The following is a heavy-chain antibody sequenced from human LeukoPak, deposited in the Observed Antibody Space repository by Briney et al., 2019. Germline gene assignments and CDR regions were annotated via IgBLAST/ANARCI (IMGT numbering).Heavy chain of an antibody. CDR1: GASIASSSFY. CDR3: ARDQGYSSSLDY. CDR2: IYDSD. Sequence: ETLSLTCTVSGASIASSSFYWSWLRQSPGKGLEFIGNIYDSDLYNPSLRSRVTISVDTSKNQFSLRLSSVTAADTAVYYCARDQGYSSSLDYWGQGTLVTVSS. V-gene: IGHV4-39*07. J-gene: IGHJ4*02. D-gene: IGHD6-13*01.